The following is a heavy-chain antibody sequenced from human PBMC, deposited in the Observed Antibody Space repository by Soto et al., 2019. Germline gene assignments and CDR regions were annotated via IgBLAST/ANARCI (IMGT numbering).Heavy chain of an antibody. CDR2: IYPADSDT. V-gene: IGHV5-51*01. CDR3: ARQYDAFDY. D-gene: IGHD2-8*01. J-gene: IGHJ4*02. Sequence: PGQSLKISCKGSGYNFNTYWIGWVRQMPGKGLEWMGIIYPADSDTRYSPSFQGQVTISADKSISTAYLQWSSLKASDTAIYYCARQYDAFDYCGQGTLVTVSS. CDR1: GYNFNTYW.